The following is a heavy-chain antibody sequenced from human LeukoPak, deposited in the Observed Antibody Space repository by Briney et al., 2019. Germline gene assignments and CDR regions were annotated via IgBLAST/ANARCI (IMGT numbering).Heavy chain of an antibody. D-gene: IGHD3-3*01. CDR1: GYTFTGYC. Sequence: ASVKVSCKASGYTFTGYCMHWVRQAPGQGPEWMGWINPNSGGTNYAQKFQGRVTMTRDTSISTAYMELSRLRSDDTAVYYCAREGGYFWSGIYYFDYWGQGTLVTVSS. CDR3: AREGGYFWSGIYYFDY. J-gene: IGHJ4*02. CDR2: INPNSGGT. V-gene: IGHV1-2*02.